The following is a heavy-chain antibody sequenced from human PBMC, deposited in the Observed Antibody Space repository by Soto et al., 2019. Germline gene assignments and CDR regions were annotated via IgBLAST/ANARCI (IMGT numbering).Heavy chain of an antibody. CDR2: ISGYTGNT. J-gene: IGHJ6*02. V-gene: IGHV1-18*01. CDR1: GYTFSNYG. Sequence: QVQLVQSGAEVKKPGASVTVSCKTSGYTFSNYGINWVRQAPGQGLELMGWISGYTGNTNYAQTVQGRVTMTTNRPTGSVYVELRTLKSDDTPIYYCSWFMMAGGWFNPNYYHGMDVWCQGTTVTVSS. D-gene: IGHD6-19*01. CDR3: SWFMMAGGWFNPNYYHGMDV.